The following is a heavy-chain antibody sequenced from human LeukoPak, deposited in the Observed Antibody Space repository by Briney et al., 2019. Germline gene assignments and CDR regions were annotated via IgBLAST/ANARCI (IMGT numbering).Heavy chain of an antibody. D-gene: IGHD1-26*01. CDR3: ARHPLVGATLIDY. J-gene: IGHJ4*02. CDR2: LSGSGGST. CDR1: GVTLSNYG. V-gene: IGHV3-23*01. Sequence: GGSLRLSCAVSGVTLSNYGMTWVRQAPGKGLEWVAGLSGSGGSTNYADSVKGRFTISRDNAKNSLYLQMNSLRAEDTAVYYCARHPLVGATLIDYWGQGTLVTVSS.